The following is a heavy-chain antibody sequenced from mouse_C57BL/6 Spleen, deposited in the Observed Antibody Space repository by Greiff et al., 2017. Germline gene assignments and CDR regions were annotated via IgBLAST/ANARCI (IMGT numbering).Heavy chain of an antibody. CDR2: INPSNGGT. J-gene: IGHJ3*01. CDR3: TRSEVYYGSSSWFAD. D-gene: IGHD1-1*01. V-gene: IGHV1-53*01. CDR1: GYTFTSYW. Sequence: QVQLQQPGTELVKPGASVKLSCKASGYTFTSYWMHWVKQRPGQGLEWIGNINPSNGGTAYNQKFKGKAILTADKSSSTAYMELRSLTSEDSAVYYCTRSEVYYGSSSWFADWGPGTLVTVSA.